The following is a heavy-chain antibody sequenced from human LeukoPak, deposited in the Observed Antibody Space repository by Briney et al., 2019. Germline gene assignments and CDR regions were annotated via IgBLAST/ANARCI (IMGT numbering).Heavy chain of an antibody. Sequence: SGPVLVKPTETLTLTCTVSGFSLSNARMGVSWIRQPPGKALEWLAHIFSNDEKSYSTSLKSRLTISKDTSKSQVVLTMTNMDPGDTAPFYCAGIRGRIGLWFDPWGQGTLVTVPS. D-gene: IGHD3-16*01. J-gene: IGHJ5*02. CDR2: IFSNDEK. CDR3: AGIRGRIGLWFDP. CDR1: GFSLSNARMG. V-gene: IGHV2-26*02.